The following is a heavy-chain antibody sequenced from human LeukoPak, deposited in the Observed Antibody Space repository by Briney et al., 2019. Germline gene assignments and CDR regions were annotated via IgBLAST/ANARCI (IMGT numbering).Heavy chain of an antibody. Sequence: SETLSLTCAVYGGSFSGYYWSWIRQPPGKGLEWIGEINHSGSTNYNPSVKSRVTISVDTSKNQFSLKLSSVTAADTAVYYCARLRRVQSNLDYWGQGTLVTVSS. J-gene: IGHJ4*02. CDR2: INHSGST. V-gene: IGHV4-34*01. CDR3: ARLRRVQSNLDY. CDR1: GGSFSGYY. D-gene: IGHD5-24*01.